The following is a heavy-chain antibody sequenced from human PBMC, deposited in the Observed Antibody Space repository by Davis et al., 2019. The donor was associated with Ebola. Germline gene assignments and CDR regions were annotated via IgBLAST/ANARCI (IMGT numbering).Heavy chain of an antibody. CDR1: GGTFSSYA. J-gene: IGHJ4*02. D-gene: IGHD5-24*01. CDR2: IIPMFGTG. CDR3: ASGWGMATPFEY. Sequence: AASVKVSCKASGGTFSSYAISWVRQAPGQGLEWMGGIIPMFGTGNYAQKFQGRVTITTDESTSTAYMELSRLRSEDTAVYDCASGWGMATPFEYWGQGTLVTVSS. V-gene: IGHV1-69*05.